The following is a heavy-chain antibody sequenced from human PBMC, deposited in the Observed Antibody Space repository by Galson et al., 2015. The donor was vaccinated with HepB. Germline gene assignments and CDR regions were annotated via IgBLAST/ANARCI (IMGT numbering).Heavy chain of an antibody. V-gene: IGHV3-73*01. CDR3: TSDYDFWSGPQRYYGMDV. Sequence: SLRLSCAASGFTFSGSAMHWVRQASGKGLEWVGRIRSKANSYATAYAASVKGRFTISRDDSKNTAYLQMNSLKTEDTAVYYCTSDYDFWSGPQRYYGMDVWGQGTTVTVSS. CDR2: IRSKANSYAT. D-gene: IGHD3-3*01. CDR1: GFTFSGSA. J-gene: IGHJ6*02.